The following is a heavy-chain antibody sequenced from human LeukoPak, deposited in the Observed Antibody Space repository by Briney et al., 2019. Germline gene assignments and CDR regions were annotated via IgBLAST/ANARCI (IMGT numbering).Heavy chain of an antibody. CDR2: IDGSGGTT. CDR3: AKDSCSSTSCRGYFDY. V-gene: IGHV3-23*01. D-gene: IGHD2-2*01. J-gene: IGHJ4*02. CDR1: GLTLRSYD. Sequence: GGSLRLSCAAYGLTLRSYDMGRVGQAPGKGREGVLDIDGSGGTTFYADSFKGRFTISTDNSKNTLYLQMNSLRSEDTAVYYCAKDSCSSTSCRGYFDYWGQGTLVTVSS.